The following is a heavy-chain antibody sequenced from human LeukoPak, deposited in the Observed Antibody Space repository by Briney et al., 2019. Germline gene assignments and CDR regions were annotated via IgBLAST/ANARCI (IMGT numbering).Heavy chain of an antibody. Sequence: SVKVSCKASGGTFSSYAISWVRQAPGQGLEWMGGIIPIFGTANYAQKFQGRVTITADESTSTAYMELSSLRSEDTAVYYCARAKKRSGRSRNFYLDVWGKGTTVTVSS. V-gene: IGHV1-69*13. CDR2: IIPIFGTA. J-gene: IGHJ6*03. D-gene: IGHD1-26*01. CDR1: GGTFSSYA. CDR3: ARAKKRSGRSRNFYLDV.